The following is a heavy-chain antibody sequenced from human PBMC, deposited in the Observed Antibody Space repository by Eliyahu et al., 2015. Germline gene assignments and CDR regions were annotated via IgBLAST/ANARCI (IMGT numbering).Heavy chain of an antibody. CDR1: GGSISSSSYY. CDR2: IYXSGST. J-gene: IGHJ4*02. D-gene: IGHD3-3*01. CDR3: ARLNAKPIFGVFRGGDY. Sequence: QLQLQESGPGLVKPSETLSLTCTXXGGSISSSSYYWGXIRQPPGKGLEWIGSIYXSGSTYSXPSLKSRVTISVDTSKNQFSLKLSSVTAADTAVYYCARLNAKPIFGVFRGGDYWGQGTLVTVSS. V-gene: IGHV4-39*01.